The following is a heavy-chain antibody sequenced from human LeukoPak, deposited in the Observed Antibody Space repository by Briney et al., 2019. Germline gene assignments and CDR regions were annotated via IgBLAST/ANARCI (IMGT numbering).Heavy chain of an antibody. V-gene: IGHV4-59*08. CDR1: GGSISSYY. CDR2: IYYSGST. J-gene: IGHJ6*02. Sequence: SETLSLTCAVYGGSISSYYWSWIRQPPGKGLEWIGYIYYSGSTNYNPSLKSRVTISVDTSKNQFSLKLSSVTAADTAVYYCARQTYYDFWSGDYYYYGMDVWGQGTTVTVSS. D-gene: IGHD3-3*01. CDR3: ARQTYYDFWSGDYYYYGMDV.